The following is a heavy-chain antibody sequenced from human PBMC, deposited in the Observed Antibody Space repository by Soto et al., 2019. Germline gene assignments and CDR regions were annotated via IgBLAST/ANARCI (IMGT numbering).Heavy chain of an antibody. CDR2: ISAYNGNT. J-gene: IGHJ1*01. Sequence: QVQLVQSGAEVKKPGASVKVSCKASGYTFTSYGISWVRQAPGQGLEWMGWISAYNGNTNYAQKLQGRVTMTTDTSTSTAHMELRGLRSDDTAVYYCAGDPKQQLVRGAEYLQHWGQGTLVTVSS. D-gene: IGHD6-13*01. CDR3: AGDPKQQLVRGAEYLQH. V-gene: IGHV1-18*01. CDR1: GYTFTSYG.